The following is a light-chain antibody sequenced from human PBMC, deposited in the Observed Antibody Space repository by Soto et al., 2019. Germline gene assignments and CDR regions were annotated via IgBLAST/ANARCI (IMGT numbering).Light chain of an antibody. J-gene: IGKJ1*01. V-gene: IGKV1-5*01. CDR1: QSISRW. Sequence: DIQMTQSPSTLSASVGDRVTITCRASQSISRWLAWYQQKPGKAPKLLIYDASTLERGVSSRFSGSGSGTEFTLTSSGLQPDDFATYYCQQFSFYSTFGQGTKVEIK. CDR2: DAS. CDR3: QQFSFYST.